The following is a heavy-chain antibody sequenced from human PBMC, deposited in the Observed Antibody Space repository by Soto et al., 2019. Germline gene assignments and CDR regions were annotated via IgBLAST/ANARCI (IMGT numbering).Heavy chain of an antibody. CDR1: GGSISSYY. J-gene: IGHJ3*02. D-gene: IGHD6-13*01. CDR3: ARVGGSSWTYNHDAFDI. V-gene: IGHV4-59*01. Sequence: QVQLQESGPGLVKPSETLSLTCTVSGGSISSYYWSWIRQPPGKGLEWIGYIYYSGSTNYNPSLKSRVTISVDTSKNQFALKLSSVTAADTAVYYCARVGGSSWTYNHDAFDIWGQGTMVTVSS. CDR2: IYYSGST.